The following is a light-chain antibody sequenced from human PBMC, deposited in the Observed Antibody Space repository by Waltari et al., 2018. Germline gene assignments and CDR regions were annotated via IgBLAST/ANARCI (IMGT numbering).Light chain of an antibody. CDR3: QAWDSNAAV. Sequence: SYELTQPPSVSVSPGQTASIPCSGDKWGDKYACWYQQKPGQSPILAIYQHNKRPSGIPERFSGSNSGSTATLTISGTQTMDEADYYCQAWDSNAAVFGGGTKLTVL. CDR2: QHN. J-gene: IGLJ2*01. V-gene: IGLV3-1*01. CDR1: KWGDKY.